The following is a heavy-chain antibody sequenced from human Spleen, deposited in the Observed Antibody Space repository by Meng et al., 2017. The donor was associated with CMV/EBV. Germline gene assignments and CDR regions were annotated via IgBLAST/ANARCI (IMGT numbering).Heavy chain of an antibody. CDR1: GGSISSYY. J-gene: IGHJ4*02. CDR3: ARGGWVQPFDY. Sequence: SETLSLTCTVSGGSISSYYWSWIRQPPGKGLEWIGYVHSSGTPNYNGSLKSRVTIALDTSKNQFSLKLSSLTAADTAIYYCARGGWVQPFDYWGQGTLVTVSS. V-gene: IGHV4-59*01. D-gene: IGHD1-1*01. CDR2: VHSSGTP.